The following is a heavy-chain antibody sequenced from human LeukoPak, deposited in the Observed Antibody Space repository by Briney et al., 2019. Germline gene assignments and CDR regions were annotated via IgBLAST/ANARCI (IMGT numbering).Heavy chain of an antibody. J-gene: IGHJ4*02. CDR2: ISWNSGSI. D-gene: IGHD4-17*01. CDR1: GFTFDDYA. V-gene: IGHV3-9*01. CDR3: ARVGIYDYGDYAIDY. Sequence: GGSLRLSCAASGFTFDDYAMHWVRQAPGKGLEWVSGISWNSGSIGYADSVKGRFTISRDNAKNSLYLQMNSLRAEDTAVYYCARVGIYDYGDYAIDYWGQGTLVTVSS.